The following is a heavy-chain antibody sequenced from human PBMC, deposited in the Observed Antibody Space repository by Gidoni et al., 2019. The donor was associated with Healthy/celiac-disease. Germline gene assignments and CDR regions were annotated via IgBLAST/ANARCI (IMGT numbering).Heavy chain of an antibody. CDR1: GGSVSSGSYY. D-gene: IGHD2-2*01. CDR2: IYYSGST. V-gene: IGHV4-61*01. CDR3: ARVWGDVIVVVPAATANDAFDI. Sequence: QVQLQESGPGLVKPSETLSLTCTVSGGSVSSGSYYWSWIRQPPGKGLEWIGYIYYSGSTNYNPSLKSRVTISVDTSKNQFSLKLSSVTAADTAVYYCARVWGDVIVVVPAATANDAFDIWGQGTMVTVSS. J-gene: IGHJ3*02.